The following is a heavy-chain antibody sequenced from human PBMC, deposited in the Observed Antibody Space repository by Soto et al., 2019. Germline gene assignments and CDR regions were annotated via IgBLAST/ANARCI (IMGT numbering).Heavy chain of an antibody. D-gene: IGHD3-10*01. J-gene: IGHJ4*02. CDR2: IYYSRTT. CDR1: GGSISSADFF. V-gene: IGHV4-30-4*02. Sequence: PSETLSLTCSVSGGSISSADFFWSWRRPPPGKGLEWLGYIYYSRTTYYNPSLNGRPITSIDTARHQFSLSLTFVTADDAAVYFCAREPYLPMARNDFWGQGAQVTVSS. CDR3: AREPYLPMARNDF.